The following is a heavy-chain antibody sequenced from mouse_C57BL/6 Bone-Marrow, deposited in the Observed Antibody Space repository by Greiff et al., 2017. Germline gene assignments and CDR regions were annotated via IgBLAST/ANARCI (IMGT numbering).Heavy chain of an antibody. D-gene: IGHD2-2*01. CDR1: GYSITSGYY. Sequence: VQLQQSGPGLVKPSQSLSLTCSVTGYSITSGYYWNWIRQFPGNKLEWMGYISYDGSNNYNPSLKNRISITRDTSKNQFFLKLNSVTTEYTATYYGARGRGLREDYFDYWGQGTTLTGSS. CDR3: ARGRGLREDYFDY. CDR2: ISYDGSN. J-gene: IGHJ2*01. V-gene: IGHV3-6*01.